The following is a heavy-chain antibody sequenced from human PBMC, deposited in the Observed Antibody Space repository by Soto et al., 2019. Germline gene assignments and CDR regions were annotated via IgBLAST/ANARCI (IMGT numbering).Heavy chain of an antibody. CDR3: ARDRGQLGMATIPGGAFDI. CDR1: GFTFSSYG. Sequence: LRLSCAASGFTFSSYGMHWVRQAPGTGLEWAGVIWYDGSNKYCADSVKGRFTISRDNSKNTLYLQMNSLRAEDTAVYYCARDRGQLGMATIPGGAFDIWGQGTMVTVAS. CDR2: IWYDGSNK. V-gene: IGHV3-33*01. D-gene: IGHD5-12*01. J-gene: IGHJ3*02.